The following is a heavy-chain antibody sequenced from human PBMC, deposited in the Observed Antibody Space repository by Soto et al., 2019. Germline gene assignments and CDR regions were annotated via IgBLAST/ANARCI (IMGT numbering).Heavy chain of an antibody. CDR1: GGSISSYY. V-gene: IGHV4-59*01. D-gene: IGHD5-12*01. Sequence: PSETLSLTCAVSGGSISSYYWSWIRQPPEKGLEWIGYIFDRGGTNYNPSLKSRATISVDTSKNQFSPKLTSVTTADTAVYYCARGGSGYDFVDYWGQGTLVTVSS. CDR3: ARGGSGYDFVDY. J-gene: IGHJ4*02. CDR2: IFDRGGT.